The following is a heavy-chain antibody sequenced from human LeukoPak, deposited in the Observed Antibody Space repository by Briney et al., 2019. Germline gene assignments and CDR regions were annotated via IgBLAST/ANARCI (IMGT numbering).Heavy chain of an antibody. Sequence: SQTLSLTCTVPGGSISSGSYYWSWIRQPAGKGLEWIGRIYTSGSTNYNPSLKSRVTISLDTSKNQFSLKLSSVTAADTAVYYCARGKWELESGEAFDIWGQGTMVTVSS. J-gene: IGHJ3*02. CDR3: ARGKWELESGEAFDI. CDR2: IYTSGST. V-gene: IGHV4-61*02. CDR1: GGSISSGSYY. D-gene: IGHD1-26*01.